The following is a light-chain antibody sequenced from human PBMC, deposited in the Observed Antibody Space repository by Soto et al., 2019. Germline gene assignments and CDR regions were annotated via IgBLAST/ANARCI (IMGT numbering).Light chain of an antibody. J-gene: IGKJ1*01. V-gene: IGKV1-39*01. Sequence: DIQMTQSPSSLSASVGDRVTITCRASQSISSSLNWYQQKPGRAPKVLIYAACSLQSGVPSRFSGSGSGTDFTLTISSLQPEDFATYYCQQSYSIPWTFGQGTKVDIK. CDR3: QQSYSIPWT. CDR2: AAC. CDR1: QSISSS.